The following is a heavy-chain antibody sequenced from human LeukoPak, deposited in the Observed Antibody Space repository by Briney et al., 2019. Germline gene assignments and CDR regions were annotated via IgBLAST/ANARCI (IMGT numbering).Heavy chain of an antibody. CDR1: GFTFSSYA. V-gene: IGHV3-23*01. D-gene: IGHD2-21*02. Sequence: GGSLRLSCAASGFTFSSYAMSWVRQAPGKGLEWVSAISGSGGSTYYADSVKGRFTIVSYNSKNTLYLQMNSLRAEDTAVYYCAKDFRKSIVVVTANFDYWGQGTLVTVSS. CDR3: AKDFRKSIVVVTANFDY. CDR2: ISGSGGST. J-gene: IGHJ4*02.